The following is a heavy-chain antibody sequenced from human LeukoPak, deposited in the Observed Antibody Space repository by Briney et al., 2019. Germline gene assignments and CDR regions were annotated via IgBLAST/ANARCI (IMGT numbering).Heavy chain of an antibody. CDR3: ARGAKFRSYGSGTYYTSLPFDP. J-gene: IGHJ5*02. V-gene: IGHV1-3*03. D-gene: IGHD3-10*01. Sequence: ASVKVSCKASGYTFTTYTLHWVRQAPGQRLQWMGCINTGNGNTKYSQEFQGRVTITRDTSASTAYMELSSLNSEDMAAYYCARGAKFRSYGSGTYYTSLPFDPWGQGTLVSVSS. CDR2: INTGNGNT. CDR1: GYTFTTYT.